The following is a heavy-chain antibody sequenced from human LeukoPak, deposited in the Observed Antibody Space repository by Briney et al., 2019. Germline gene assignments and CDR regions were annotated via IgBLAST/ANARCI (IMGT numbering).Heavy chain of an antibody. J-gene: IGHJ6*03. Sequence: ASVKVSCKASGYTFTGYYMHWVRQAPGQGLEWMGWINPNSGGTNYAQKFQGRVTMTRDTSISTAYMELSRLRSDDTAAYYCARDSSSRHYYYYYYYMDVWGKGTTVTVSS. D-gene: IGHD6-6*01. CDR3: ARDSSSRHYYYYYYYMDV. CDR1: GYTFTGYY. V-gene: IGHV1-2*02. CDR2: INPNSGGT.